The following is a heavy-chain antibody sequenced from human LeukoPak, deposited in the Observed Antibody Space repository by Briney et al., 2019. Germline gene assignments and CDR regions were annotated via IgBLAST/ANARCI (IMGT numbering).Heavy chain of an antibody. CDR1: GFTFSSYA. J-gene: IGHJ3*02. D-gene: IGHD3-10*01. Sequence: PGGSLRLSCAASGFTFSSYAMSWVRQAPGKGLEWVSAFSCSGGSTYYADSVNDRLTISRDNSKNTLYLQINRLRAEDTAVYYCAKVYYYGSGSYYNDAFDIWGQGTMVTVSS. CDR2: FSCSGGST. V-gene: IGHV3-23*01. CDR3: AKVYYYGSGSYYNDAFDI.